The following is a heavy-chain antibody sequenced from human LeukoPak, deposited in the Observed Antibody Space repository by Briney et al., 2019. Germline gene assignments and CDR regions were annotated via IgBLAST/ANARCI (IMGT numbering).Heavy chain of an antibody. J-gene: IGHJ5*02. CDR1: GFTFSSYG. V-gene: IGHV3-23*01. Sequence: PGGSLRLSCAASGFTFSSYGMSWVRQAPGKGLEWVSAISGSGGNTYYADSVKGRFTISRDNAKNSLYLQMNSLRAEDTAVYYCARDDYYGSGEPWGQGTLVTVSS. CDR2: ISGSGGNT. CDR3: ARDDYYGSGEP. D-gene: IGHD3-10*01.